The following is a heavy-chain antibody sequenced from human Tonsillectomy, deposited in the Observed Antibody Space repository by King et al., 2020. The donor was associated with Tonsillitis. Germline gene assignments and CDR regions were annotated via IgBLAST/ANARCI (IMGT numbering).Heavy chain of an antibody. J-gene: IGHJ3*02. V-gene: IGHV3-33*01. Sequence: VQLVESGGGVVQPGRSLRLSCAASGFTFSSYGMHWVRQAPGKGLEWVAVIWYDGSNKLYAESVKGRFTISRDNSKNTLYLQMNSLRVEDTAVYYCARDLGSGWYIDAFDIWGQGTMVTVSS. D-gene: IGHD6-19*01. CDR3: ARDLGSGWYIDAFDI. CDR1: GFTFSSYG. CDR2: IWYDGSNK.